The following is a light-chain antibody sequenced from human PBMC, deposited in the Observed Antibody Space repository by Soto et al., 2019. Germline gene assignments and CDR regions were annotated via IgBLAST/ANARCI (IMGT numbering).Light chain of an antibody. CDR3: QHYGNSLGT. CDR2: GAX. Sequence: EIELSQSPGTLSLSPEERXXXXXXXSQSVSSSYLAWYQQKPGQAPRLLIYGAXSXSXGIPDRFSGSGSGTDFTLTISRLEPEDFAVYYCQHYGNSLGTSGHGTKVDIK. CDR1: QSVSSSY. J-gene: IGKJ1*01. V-gene: IGKV3-20*01.